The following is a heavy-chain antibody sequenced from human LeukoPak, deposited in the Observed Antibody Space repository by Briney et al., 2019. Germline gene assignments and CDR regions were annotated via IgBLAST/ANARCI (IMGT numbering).Heavy chain of an antibody. V-gene: IGHV1-2*02. D-gene: IGHD4-17*01. Sequence: ASVKVSCKASGYTFSGYYMHWVRQAPGQGLEWMGWINPNSGGTNYAQKLQGRVTMTTDTSTSTAYMELRSLRSDDTAVYYCARGGQRHPGQYYGDYEFDYWGQGTLVTVSS. CDR3: ARGGQRHPGQYYGDYEFDY. CDR1: GYTFSGYY. J-gene: IGHJ4*02. CDR2: INPNSGGT.